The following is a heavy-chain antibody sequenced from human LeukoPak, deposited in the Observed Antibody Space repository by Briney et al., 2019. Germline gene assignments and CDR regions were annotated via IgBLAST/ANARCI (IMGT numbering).Heavy chain of an antibody. CDR3: ARVRSSGYYLYYFDY. CDR1: GGSFSGYY. D-gene: IGHD3-22*01. V-gene: IGHV4-34*01. J-gene: IGHJ4*02. CDR2: INHSGST. Sequence: SETLSLTCAVYGGSFSGYYWSWIRRPPGKGLEWIGEINHSGSTNYNPSLKSRVTISVDTSKNQFSLKLSSVTAADTAVYYCARVRSSGYYLYYFDYWGQGTLVTVSS.